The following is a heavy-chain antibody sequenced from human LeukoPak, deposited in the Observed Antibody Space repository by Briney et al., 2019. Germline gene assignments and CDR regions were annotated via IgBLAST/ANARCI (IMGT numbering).Heavy chain of an antibody. D-gene: IGHD5-18*01. V-gene: IGHV1-24*01. Sequence: ASVKVSCKVSGYTLTELSMHWVRQAPGKGLEWMGGFDPEDGETIYAQKFQGRVTMTEDTSTDTAYMELSSLRSEDTAVYYCARVRGGAMGPLDFAFDIWGQGTMVTVSS. J-gene: IGHJ3*02. CDR3: ARVRGGAMGPLDFAFDI. CDR1: GYTLTELS. CDR2: FDPEDGET.